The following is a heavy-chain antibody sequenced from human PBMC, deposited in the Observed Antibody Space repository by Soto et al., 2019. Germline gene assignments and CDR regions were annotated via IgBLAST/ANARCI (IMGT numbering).Heavy chain of an antibody. CDR3: ARMETFGSLNWFDP. CDR1: GYSFTNND. Sequence: ASVKVSCKASGYSFTNNDVSCVRQATGQGLEWMGWMNPGSGDTGYAQKFQGRVTMTRDISIATAYMELSSLRSDDTAIYYCARMETFGSLNWFDPWGQGTLVTVSS. V-gene: IGHV1-8*01. J-gene: IGHJ5*02. CDR2: MNPGSGDT. D-gene: IGHD3-16*01.